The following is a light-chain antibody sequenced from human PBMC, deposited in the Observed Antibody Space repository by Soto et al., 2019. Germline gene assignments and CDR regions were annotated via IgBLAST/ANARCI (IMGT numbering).Light chain of an antibody. CDR3: QQYETYWT. Sequence: DIQMTQSPSTLSATAGDRVTITCRASQSISSWLAWYQHKPGKAPKLLIYDASNLDSGVPSRLSGGGSGTEFSITISNLQPDDCATYYCQQYETYWTFGQGTRLEIK. J-gene: IGKJ5*01. V-gene: IGKV1-5*01. CDR2: DAS. CDR1: QSISSW.